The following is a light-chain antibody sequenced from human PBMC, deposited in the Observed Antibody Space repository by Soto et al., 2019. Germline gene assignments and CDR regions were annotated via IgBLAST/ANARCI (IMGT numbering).Light chain of an antibody. Sequence: LKQSPAALSLSKGDRATLSCRASQSVSDYLAWYQQKPGQAPRLLIYDASTRATGIPARFSGSGSGTDFTLTISSLEPEDFAVYYCHQLSDWPPWTFGQGTKVDIK. CDR3: HQLSDWPPWT. V-gene: IGKV3-11*01. CDR2: DAS. CDR1: QSVSDY. J-gene: IGKJ1*01.